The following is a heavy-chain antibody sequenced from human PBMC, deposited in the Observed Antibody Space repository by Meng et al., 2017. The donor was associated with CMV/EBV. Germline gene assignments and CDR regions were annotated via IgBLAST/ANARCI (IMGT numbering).Heavy chain of an antibody. V-gene: IGHV4-38-2*02. D-gene: IGHD3-3*01. CDR2: IYHSGST. Sequence: GSLRLSCTVSGYSISSGYYWGWIRQPPGKGLEWIGSIYHSGSTNYNPSLKSRVTISVDTSKNQFSLKLSSVTAADTAVYYCARLGGVTIFGVVIPNWFDPWGQGTLVTVSS. CDR1: GYSISSGYY. CDR3: ARLGGVTIFGVVIPNWFDP. J-gene: IGHJ5*02.